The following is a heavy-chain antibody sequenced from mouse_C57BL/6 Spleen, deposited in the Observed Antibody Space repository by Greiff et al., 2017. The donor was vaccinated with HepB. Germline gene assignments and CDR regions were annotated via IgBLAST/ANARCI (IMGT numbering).Heavy chain of an antibody. D-gene: IGHD1-1*01. CDR3: ARQGYYGSSYRYYFDY. J-gene: IGHJ2*01. Sequence: EVQRVESGGGLVKPGGSLKLSCAASGFTFSSYTMSWVRQTPEKRLEWVATISGGGGNTYYPDSVKGRFTISRDNAKNTLYLQMSSLRSEDTALYYCARQGYYGSSYRYYFDYWGQGTTLTVSS. V-gene: IGHV5-9*01. CDR1: GFTFSSYT. CDR2: ISGGGGNT.